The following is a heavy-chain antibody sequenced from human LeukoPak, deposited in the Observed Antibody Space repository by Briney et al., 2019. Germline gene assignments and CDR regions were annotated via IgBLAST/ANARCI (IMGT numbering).Heavy chain of an antibody. CDR2: IIPIFGTA. J-gene: IGHJ4*02. Sequence: GASVKVSCKATGGTFSYFAISWVRQAPGQGLEWMGGIIPIFGTANYAQKFQGRVTITADESTSTAYMELSSLRSEDTAVYYCARDKEGIVATWGQGTLVTVSS. D-gene: IGHD5-12*01. V-gene: IGHV1-69*13. CDR1: GGTFSYFA. CDR3: ARDKEGIVAT.